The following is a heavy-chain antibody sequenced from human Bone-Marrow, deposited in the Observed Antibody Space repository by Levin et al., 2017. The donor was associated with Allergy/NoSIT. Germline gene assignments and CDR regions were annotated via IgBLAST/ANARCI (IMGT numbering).Heavy chain of an antibody. CDR2: ISSNGGST. J-gene: IGHJ3*02. V-gene: IGHV3-64D*06. D-gene: IGHD3-10*01. Sequence: GESLKISCSASGFTFSSYAMHWVRQAPGKGLEYVSAISSNGGSTYYADSVKGRFTISRDNSKNTLYLQMSSLRAEDTAVYYCVKDYYGSGRGAFDIWGQGTMVTVSS. CDR1: GFTFSSYA. CDR3: VKDYYGSGRGAFDI.